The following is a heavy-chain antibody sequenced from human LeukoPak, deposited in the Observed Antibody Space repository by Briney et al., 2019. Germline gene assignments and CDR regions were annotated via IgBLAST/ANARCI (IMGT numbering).Heavy chain of an antibody. J-gene: IGHJ3*02. CDR2: INQDGSEK. CDR1: GFTFSSYW. CDR3: ARGVVVAPRSAFDI. D-gene: IGHD2-2*01. Sequence: GGSLRLSCAASGFTFSSYWITWVRQAPGKGLEWVANINQDGSEKCYVDSVKGRFTISRDNAENSLSLQMNSLRVEDTAVYYCARGVVVAPRSAFDIWGQGTMVTVSS. V-gene: IGHV3-7*01.